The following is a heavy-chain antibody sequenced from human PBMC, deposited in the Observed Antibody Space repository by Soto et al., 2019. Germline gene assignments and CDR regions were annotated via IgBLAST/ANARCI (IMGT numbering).Heavy chain of an antibody. CDR3: ARDKARQQLGGNYYYILDV. CDR2: IMPVFATP. D-gene: IGHD3-3*02. V-gene: IGHV1-69*12. CDR1: GGTFSTSA. Sequence: QVQLMQSGAEVKKPGSSVKVSCKASGGTFSTSAISWVRQAPGEGLEWVGGIMPVFATPDYAQKFQGRVTISADESTTTAYLEPTSLTTDDTAVYYCARDKARQQLGGNYYYILDVWGQGTAITVSS. J-gene: IGHJ6*02.